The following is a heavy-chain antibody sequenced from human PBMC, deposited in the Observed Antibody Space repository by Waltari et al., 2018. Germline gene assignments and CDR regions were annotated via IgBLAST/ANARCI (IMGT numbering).Heavy chain of an antibody. D-gene: IGHD6-19*01. V-gene: IGHV2-5*01. CDR3: AHTYSSGYFDY. CDR2: IYWNDDK. J-gene: IGHJ4*02. CDR1: GFSLSTSAVG. Sequence: QITLKESGPTLVKPTQTLTLTCTFSGFSLSTSAVGVGWIRQPPGKALEWLALIYWNDDKRYSPSLKSRLTITKDTSKNQVVLTTTNMDPVDTATDYGAHTYSSGYFDYWGQGTLVTVSS.